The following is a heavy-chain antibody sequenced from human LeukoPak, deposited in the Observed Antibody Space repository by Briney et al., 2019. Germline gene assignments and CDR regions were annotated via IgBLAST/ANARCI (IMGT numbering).Heavy chain of an antibody. CDR1: GFTFSSYA. V-gene: IGHV3-30-3*01. J-gene: IGHJ4*02. CDR2: ISYDGSNK. CDR3: AREGIAAAGTGRFSFDY. D-gene: IGHD6-13*01. Sequence: GGSLRLSCAASGFTFSSYAMHWVRQAPGKGLEWVAVISYDGSNKYYADSVKGRFTISRDNSKNTLYLQMNSLRAEDTAVYYCAREGIAAAGTGRFSFDYWGQGTLVTVSS.